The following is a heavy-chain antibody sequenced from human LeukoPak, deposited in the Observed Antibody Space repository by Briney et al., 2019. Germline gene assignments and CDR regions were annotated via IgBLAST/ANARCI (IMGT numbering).Heavy chain of an antibody. Sequence: SETLSLTCTVSGGSISSSSYYWGWIRQPPGKGLEWIGSVYYSGSTYYNSSLQSRITISVDTSKNQFSLKLTSVTAADTAVYYCASDRSGLSFCFWGQGTLVTVSS. V-gene: IGHV4-39*01. CDR2: VYYSGST. D-gene: IGHD3-22*01. CDR3: ASDRSGLSFCF. J-gene: IGHJ4*02. CDR1: GGSISSSSYY.